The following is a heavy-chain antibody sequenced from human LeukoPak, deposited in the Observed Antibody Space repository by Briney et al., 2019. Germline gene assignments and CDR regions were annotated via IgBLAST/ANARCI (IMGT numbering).Heavy chain of an antibody. CDR2: IRSSGSTI. CDR3: ARGRSSGYYFDY. J-gene: IGHJ4*02. V-gene: IGHV3-11*04. CDR1: GFTFSDYY. Sequence: GRPLRLSCAASGFTFSDYYMNWIRQAPGKGLEWVSYIRSSGSTIYYADSVKGRFTISRDNAKNSLYLQMNSLRAEDTAVYYCARGRSSGYYFDYWGQGTLVTVSS. D-gene: IGHD3-22*01.